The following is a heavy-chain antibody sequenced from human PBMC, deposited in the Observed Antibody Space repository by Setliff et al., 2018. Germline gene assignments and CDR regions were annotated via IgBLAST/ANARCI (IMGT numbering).Heavy chain of an antibody. CDR3: AGGRRYDYGWDFDY. D-gene: IGHD4-17*01. CDR1: GYSISSGHY. V-gene: IGHV4-38-2*02. Sequence: PSETLSLTCTVSGYSISSGHYWGWIRQPPGKGLEWIGSISHSGSTYYNPSLRSRVTISLDTSKNQFSPKLTSETAADTAVYYCAGGRRYDYGWDFDYWGQGTLVTVSS. CDR2: ISHSGST. J-gene: IGHJ4*02.